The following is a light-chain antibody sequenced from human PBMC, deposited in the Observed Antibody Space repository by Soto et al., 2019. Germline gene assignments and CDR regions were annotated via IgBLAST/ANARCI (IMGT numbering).Light chain of an antibody. J-gene: IGKJ5*01. CDR1: QSVSRY. V-gene: IGKV3-11*01. CDR3: QQRSDWPRIT. CDR2: DAS. Sequence: ELVLTPTAPTLALSPGDIATGGCRISQSVSRYLAWYQQKPGQAPRFLIYDASNRATGIPARFSGSGSGTDFTLTISSLEPEDFAVYYCQQRSDWPRITFGQGTRLEIK.